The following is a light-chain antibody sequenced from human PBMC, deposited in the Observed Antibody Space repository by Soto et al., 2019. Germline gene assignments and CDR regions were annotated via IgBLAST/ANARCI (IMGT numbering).Light chain of an antibody. Sequence: QSALTQPASVSGSPGQSITISCTGTSSDGGGYNYVSWYQQHPGKAPKLMIYEVSNRPSGVSNRFSGSKSGNTASLTISGLQAEDEADYYCSSYTSSSTAWVFGGGTKLTVL. J-gene: IGLJ3*02. CDR1: SSDGGGYNY. CDR2: EVS. CDR3: SSYTSSSTAWV. V-gene: IGLV2-14*01.